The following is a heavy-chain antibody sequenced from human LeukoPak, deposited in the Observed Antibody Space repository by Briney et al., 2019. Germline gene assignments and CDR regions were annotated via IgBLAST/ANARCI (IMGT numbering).Heavy chain of an antibody. CDR1: GFTFSSYA. Sequence: GGSLRLSCAASGFTFSSYAMSWVRQAPGQGLEWMGWISAYNGNTNYAQKLQGRVTMTTDTSTSTAYMELRSLRSDDTAVYYCARGISVYGSWGQGTLVTVSS. D-gene: IGHD4-17*01. CDR3: ARGISVYGS. V-gene: IGHV1-18*01. J-gene: IGHJ5*02. CDR2: ISAYNGNT.